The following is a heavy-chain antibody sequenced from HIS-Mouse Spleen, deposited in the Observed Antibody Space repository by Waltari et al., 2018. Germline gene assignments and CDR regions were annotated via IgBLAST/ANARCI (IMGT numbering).Heavy chain of an antibody. CDR3: AREIPYSSSWYDWYFDL. V-gene: IGHV4-39*07. CDR2: IYYSGST. Sequence: QLQLQESGPGLVKPSETLSLTCTVPGGSISSSSYQWAWIRQPPGKGLEWIGSIYYSGSTYYNPSLKSRVTISVDTSKNQFSLKLSSVTAADTAVYYCAREIPYSSSWYDWYFDLWGRGTLVTVSS. J-gene: IGHJ2*01. D-gene: IGHD6-13*01. CDR1: GGSISSSSYQ.